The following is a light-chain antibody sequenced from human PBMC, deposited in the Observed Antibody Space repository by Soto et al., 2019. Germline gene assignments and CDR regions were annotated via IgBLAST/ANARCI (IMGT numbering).Light chain of an antibody. CDR3: QQYGSSPWT. V-gene: IGKV3-20*01. J-gene: IGKJ1*01. Sequence: EIALTQSPRPLSLSPGESATLYYRARQSVDSSFVAWFQQKPGQAPRLLIYGTSRRATDIPDRFSGSGAGTDFSLTINRLEPEDFAMYFCQQYGSSPWTFGQGTKVDIK. CDR2: GTS. CDR1: QSVDSSF.